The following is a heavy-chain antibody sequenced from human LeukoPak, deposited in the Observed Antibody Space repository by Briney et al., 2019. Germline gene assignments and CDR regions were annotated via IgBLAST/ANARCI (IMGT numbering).Heavy chain of an antibody. CDR2: VYHGGSS. CDR1: GYSISSGFY. Sequence: SETLSLTCTVSGYSISSGFYWGWIRPPPGKGLEWIGNVYHGGSSYYNASLKSRVTISVDTAKNQFSLNLYSVTAADTAVYYCARRVGSSDCFDYWGQGTLVTVSS. V-gene: IGHV4-38-2*02. D-gene: IGHD6-6*01. CDR3: ARRVGSSDCFDY. J-gene: IGHJ4*02.